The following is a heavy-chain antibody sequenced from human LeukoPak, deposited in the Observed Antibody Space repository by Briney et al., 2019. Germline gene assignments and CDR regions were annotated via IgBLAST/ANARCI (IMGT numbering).Heavy chain of an antibody. CDR3: ARDIVSGLDYDYVWGSYRSRGWFDP. V-gene: IGHV3-11*04. D-gene: IGHD3-16*02. CDR2: ISSSGSTI. Sequence: PGGSLRLSCAASGFTFSDYYMSWIRQAPGKGLEWVSYISSSGSTIYYADSVKGRFTISRDNAKNSLYLQMNSLRAEDTAVYYCARDIVSGLDYDYVWGSYRSRGWFDPWGQGTLVTVSS. CDR1: GFTFSDYY. J-gene: IGHJ5*02.